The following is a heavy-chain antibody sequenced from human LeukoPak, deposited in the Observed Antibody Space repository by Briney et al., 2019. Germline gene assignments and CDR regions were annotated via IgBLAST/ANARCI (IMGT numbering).Heavy chain of an antibody. CDR1: GFTFSSYE. CDR2: ISGSGSTI. V-gene: IGHV3-48*03. D-gene: IGHD3-16*01. Sequence: PGGSLRLSCAASGFTFSSYEMNWVRQAPGKGLEWVSYISGSGSTIYYADSVKGRFTISRDNAKNSLYLQMNSLRAEDTAVYYCARDLRWYFDLWGRGTLVTVSS. CDR3: ARDLRWYFDL. J-gene: IGHJ2*01.